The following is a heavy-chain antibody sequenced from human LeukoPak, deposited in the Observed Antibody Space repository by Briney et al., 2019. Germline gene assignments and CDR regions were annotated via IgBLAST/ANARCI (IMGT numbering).Heavy chain of an antibody. CDR3: ARDGPAYTSRWYDYYYGLDV. J-gene: IGHJ6*02. CDR1: GGSISSYY. D-gene: IGHD2-2*01. V-gene: IGHV4-59*01. CDR2: IYYNGGT. Sequence: PSETLSLTCTVSGGSISSYYWSWIRQPPGKGLEWIGYIYYNGGTNYNPPLRSRVTISIDTSKNQFSLKLTSVTSADTAVYYCARDGPAYTSRWYDYYYGLDVWGQGTTVTVSS.